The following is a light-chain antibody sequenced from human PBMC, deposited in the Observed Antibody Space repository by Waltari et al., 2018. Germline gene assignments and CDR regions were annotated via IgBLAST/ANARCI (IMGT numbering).Light chain of an antibody. CDR3: QQYYSTLV. CDR1: QSLLYSSNNKNY. Sequence: DIVMTQSPDSLAVSLGERATIKCKSSQSLLYSSNNKNYLAWYQQKPGQTPKHLIYWASTRESGVPDRFSGSGSGTDFTLTISSLKAEDVAIYYCQQYYSTLVFGQGTKLEIK. J-gene: IGKJ2*01. CDR2: WAS. V-gene: IGKV4-1*01.